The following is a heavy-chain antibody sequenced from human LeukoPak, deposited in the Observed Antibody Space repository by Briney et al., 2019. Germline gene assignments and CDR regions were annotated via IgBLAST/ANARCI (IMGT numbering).Heavy chain of an antibody. J-gene: IGHJ4*02. D-gene: IGHD3-9*01. Sequence: GGSLRLSCAASGFTVSTNYLSWVRQAPGKGLEWVSVIYAGGAAYYADYVKGRFTISRDTSNNTLFLQMHSLRAEDTAVYYCARASSTGLTGYYSFDYWGQGTLVTVSS. CDR2: IYAGGAA. V-gene: IGHV3-66*01. CDR1: GFTVSTNY. CDR3: ARASSTGLTGYYSFDY.